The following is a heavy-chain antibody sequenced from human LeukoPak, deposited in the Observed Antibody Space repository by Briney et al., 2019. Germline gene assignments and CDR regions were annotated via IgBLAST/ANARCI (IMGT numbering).Heavy chain of an antibody. CDR1: GGSFSGYY. Sequence: SETLSLTCAVYGGSFSGYYWSWIRQPPGKGLEWIGEINHSGSTNYNPSLKSRVTISVDTSKNQFSLKLSSVTAADTAVYYCARGYGDYPHWGQGTLVTVSS. V-gene: IGHV4-34*01. D-gene: IGHD4-17*01. CDR2: INHSGST. J-gene: IGHJ4*02. CDR3: ARGYGDYPH.